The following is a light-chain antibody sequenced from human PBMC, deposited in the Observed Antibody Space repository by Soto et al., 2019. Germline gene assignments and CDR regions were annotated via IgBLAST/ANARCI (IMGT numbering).Light chain of an antibody. CDR3: ASWDDSLNAYV. CDR1: SSNIGSTT. V-gene: IGLV1-44*01. J-gene: IGLJ1*01. Sequence: QLVLTQPPSASGTPGQRVIVSCSGTSSNIGSTTVSWYQQVPGTAPRLLIFSNDQRPSGIPDRFSGSESGTSASLAISGLRSDDEAYYYCASWDDSLNAYVFGPGTQLTVL. CDR2: SND.